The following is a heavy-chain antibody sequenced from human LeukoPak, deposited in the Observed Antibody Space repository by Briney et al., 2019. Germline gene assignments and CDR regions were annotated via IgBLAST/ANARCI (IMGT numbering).Heavy chain of an antibody. CDR1: GGSISSSNW. V-gene: IGHV4-4*02. CDR2: IYHSGST. D-gene: IGHD3-22*01. CDR3: ARGGWLKTDWFDP. J-gene: IGHJ5*02. Sequence: SETLSLTCAVSGGSISSSNWWSWVRQPPGKGLEWIGEIYHSGSTNYNPSLKSRVTISVDKSKNQFSLKLSSVTAADTAAYYCARGGWLKTDWFDPWGQGTLVTVSS.